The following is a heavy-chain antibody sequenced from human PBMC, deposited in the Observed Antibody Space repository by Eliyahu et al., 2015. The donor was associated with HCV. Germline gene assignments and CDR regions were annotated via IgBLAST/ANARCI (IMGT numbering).Heavy chain of an antibody. J-gene: IGHJ4*02. Sequence: EVQLVESGGGLVQPGVSLRXSCATSGFSFSSYWMSWVRQAPGRGLEWVANIRQDGREKYYVDSVKGRFTISRDNAKNSLYLQMTSLRAEDTALYYCARERITGNGLDYWGQGTLVTVSS. CDR2: IRQDGREK. V-gene: IGHV3-7*01. D-gene: IGHD1-20*01. CDR3: ARERITGNGLDY. CDR1: GFSFSSYW.